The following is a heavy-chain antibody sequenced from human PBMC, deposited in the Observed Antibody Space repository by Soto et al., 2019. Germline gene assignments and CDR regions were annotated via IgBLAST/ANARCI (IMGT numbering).Heavy chain of an antibody. D-gene: IGHD2-2*01. CDR2: INYSGST. V-gene: IGHV4-34*01. CDR1: GGSFSGYY. CDR3: ARHPGRCSSTSCYGWGNWFDP. Sequence: PSETLSLTCAVYGGSFSGYYWSWIRQPPGKGLEWIGEINYSGSTNYNPFLKSRVTISVDTSKNQFSLKLSSVTAADTAVYYCARHPGRCSSTSCYGWGNWFDPWGQGTLVTVSS. J-gene: IGHJ5*02.